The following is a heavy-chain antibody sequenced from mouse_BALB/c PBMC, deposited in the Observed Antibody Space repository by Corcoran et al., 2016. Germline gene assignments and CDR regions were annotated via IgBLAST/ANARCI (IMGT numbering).Heavy chain of an antibody. D-gene: IGHD4-1*01. CDR2: INTYSGVP. Sequence: QIQLVQSGPELKKPGETVKISCKASGYTFTTYGMSWVKQAPGKGLKWMGWINTYSGVPTYADDFKGRFAFSLETSASTAYLQINNLKNEDTATYFCGRNWGYAMDYWGQGTSVTVSS. CDR1: GYTFTTYG. J-gene: IGHJ4*01. V-gene: IGHV9-3*01. CDR3: GRNWGYAMDY.